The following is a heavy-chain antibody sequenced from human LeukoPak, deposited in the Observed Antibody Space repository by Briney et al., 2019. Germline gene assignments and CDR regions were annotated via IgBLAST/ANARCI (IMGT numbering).Heavy chain of an antibody. V-gene: IGHV3-21*01. CDR3: ARRGGGLSYYFDY. Sequence: GGSLRLSCAASGFTFSSYIMNWVRQAPGKGLEWVSSITSSSSYSYYADSVNGRFTISRDHARKSLYLQVNCRRQEDPAVYYCARRGGGLSYYFDYWGQGTLVTVSS. D-gene: IGHD3-16*02. J-gene: IGHJ4*02. CDR1: GFTFSSYI. CDR2: ITSSSSYS.